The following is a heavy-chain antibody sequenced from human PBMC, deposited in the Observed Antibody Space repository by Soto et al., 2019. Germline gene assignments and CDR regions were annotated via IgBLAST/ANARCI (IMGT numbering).Heavy chain of an antibody. CDR1: GGSISSGGDY. D-gene: IGHD4-17*01. CDR2: IYYSGST. J-gene: IGHJ4*02. Sequence: QVQLQESGPGLVKPSQTLSLTCTVSGGSISSGGDYWSRIRQHPGKGLEWIGYIYYSGSTYYNPSLNSRVTISVDTSKNQFSLKLSSVTAADTAVYYCARNPTVWGQGTLVTVSS. V-gene: IGHV4-31*03. CDR3: ARNPTV.